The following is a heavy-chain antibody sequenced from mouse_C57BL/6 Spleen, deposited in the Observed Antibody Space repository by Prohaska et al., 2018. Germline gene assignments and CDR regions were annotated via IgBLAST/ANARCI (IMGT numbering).Heavy chain of an antibody. Sequence: HGKSLEWIGDINPNNGGTIYNQKFKGKATLTVDKSSSTAYMELRSLTSEDTAVYYCARSEIYYYGSSSHFDYWGQGTTLTVSS. V-gene: IGHV1-18*01. D-gene: IGHD1-1*01. CDR3: ARSEIYYYGSSSHFDY. CDR2: INPNNGGT. J-gene: IGHJ2*01.